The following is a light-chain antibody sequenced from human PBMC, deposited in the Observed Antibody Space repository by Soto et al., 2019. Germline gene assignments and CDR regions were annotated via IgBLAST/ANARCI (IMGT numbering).Light chain of an antibody. CDR3: QTWGTGIVV. CDR1: SGHSSYA. CDR2: LNSDGSH. J-gene: IGLJ2*01. Sequence: QPVLTQSPSASASLGASVKLTCTLSSGHSSYAIAWHQQQPEKGPRYLMKLNSDGSHSKGDGIPDRFSGSSSGAECYLTIXXXXXXXXADYYCQTWGTGIVVFGGGTKL. V-gene: IGLV4-69*01.